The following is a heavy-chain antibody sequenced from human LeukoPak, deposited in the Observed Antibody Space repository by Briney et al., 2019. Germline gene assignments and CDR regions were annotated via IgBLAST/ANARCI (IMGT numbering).Heavy chain of an antibody. J-gene: IGHJ4*02. CDR2: INHSGST. CDR1: GGSFSGYY. CDR3: AGRITTYYLDY. V-gene: IGHV4-34*01. Sequence: SETLSLTCAVYGGSFSGYYWSWIRQPPGKGLEWIGEINHSGSTNYNPSLKSRVTISVDTSKNQFSLKLSSVTAADTAAYYCAGRITTYYLDYWGQGTLVTVSS. D-gene: IGHD3-3*01.